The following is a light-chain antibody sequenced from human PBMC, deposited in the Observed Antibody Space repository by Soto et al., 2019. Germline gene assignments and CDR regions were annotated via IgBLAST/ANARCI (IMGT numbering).Light chain of an antibody. CDR3: SSYTSSITLGV. V-gene: IGLV2-14*01. Sequence: QSPLTQPASVSGSPGQSITISCTGTRSDVGGYNYVSWYQQHPGKAPKLMIYDVSNRPSGVSNRFSGSKSGNTASLTISGLQAEDEADYYCSSYTSSITLGVFGTGTKLTVL. J-gene: IGLJ1*01. CDR2: DVS. CDR1: RSDVGGYNY.